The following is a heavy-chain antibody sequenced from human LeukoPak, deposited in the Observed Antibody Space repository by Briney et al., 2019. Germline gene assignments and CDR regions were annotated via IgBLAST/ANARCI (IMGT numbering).Heavy chain of an antibody. Sequence: SETLSLTCTVSGGSIISHYWSWIRQPPGKGLEWIGYIYYSGSTNYNPSLKSRVIISVDTSKNQFSLKLSSVTAADTAVYYCARGIKWYYDSSGYLTYYFDYWGQGTLVTVSS. CDR3: ARGIKWYYDSSGYLTYYFDY. CDR2: IYYSGST. D-gene: IGHD3-22*01. J-gene: IGHJ4*02. CDR1: GGSIISHY. V-gene: IGHV4-59*11.